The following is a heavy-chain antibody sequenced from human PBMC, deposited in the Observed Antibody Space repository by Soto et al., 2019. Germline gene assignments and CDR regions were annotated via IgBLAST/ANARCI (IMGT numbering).Heavy chain of an antibody. CDR3: ATSTVSYVDIVSSTTRGYFDH. J-gene: IGHJ4*02. V-gene: IGHV5-51*01. D-gene: IGHD5-12*01. CDR2: IYPGDSDT. Sequence: GESLKISCEGSGYNFNTYWIGWVRQMPGKGLEWMALIYPGDSDTRYSPSFEGQVTLSVDRSISTAYLQWSSLKASDTAIYYCATSTVSYVDIVSSTTRGYFDHWGQGTLVTV. CDR1: GYNFNTYW.